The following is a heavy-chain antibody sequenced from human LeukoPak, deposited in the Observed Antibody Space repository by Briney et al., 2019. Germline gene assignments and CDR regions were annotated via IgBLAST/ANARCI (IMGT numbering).Heavy chain of an antibody. CDR2: ISSSDSYI. D-gene: IGHD2-15*01. J-gene: IGHJ3*02. Sequence: PGGSLRLSCAVSGFXFSNAWINWVRQAPGKGLEWVSSISSSDSYIYYADSVKGRFTISRDNAKNSLYLQMNSLRAEDTAMYYCARVHRCSGGSCSWVVRAFDIWGQGTMVTVSS. CDR3: ARVHRCSGGSCSWVVRAFDI. CDR1: GFXFSNAW. V-gene: IGHV3-21*01.